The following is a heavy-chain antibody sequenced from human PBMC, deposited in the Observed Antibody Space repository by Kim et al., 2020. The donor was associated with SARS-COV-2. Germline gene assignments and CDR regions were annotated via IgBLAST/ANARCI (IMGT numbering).Heavy chain of an antibody. J-gene: IGHJ4*02. V-gene: IGHV1-69*01. CDR3: ARLSRDWDLDY. Sequence: ANYAQKFQGRVTITADESTSTAYMELSSLGSEDTAVYYCARLSRDWDLDYWGQGTLVTVSS. D-gene: IGHD6-19*01. CDR2: A.